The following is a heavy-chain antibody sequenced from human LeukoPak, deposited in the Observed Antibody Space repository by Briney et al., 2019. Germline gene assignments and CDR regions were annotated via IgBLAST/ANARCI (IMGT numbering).Heavy chain of an antibody. CDR3: ARDRDDYYDSSGYSPY. Sequence: SQTLSLTCTVSGGSISSGGYYWSWIRQHPGKGLEWIGYIYYSGSTYYNPSLKSRVTISVDTSKNQFSLKLSSVTAADTAVYYCARDRDDYYDSSGYSPYWGQGTLVTVSS. V-gene: IGHV4-30-4*08. CDR2: IYYSGST. CDR1: GGSISSGGYY. D-gene: IGHD3-22*01. J-gene: IGHJ4*02.